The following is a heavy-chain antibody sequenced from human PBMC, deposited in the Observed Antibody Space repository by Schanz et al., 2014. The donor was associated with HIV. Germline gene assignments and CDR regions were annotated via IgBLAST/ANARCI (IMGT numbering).Heavy chain of an antibody. D-gene: IGHD6-19*01. CDR3: AREGESSGRAGLFDL. J-gene: IGHJ3*01. CDR1: GLTFSSSI. V-gene: IGHV3-30*09. CDR2: MSHDGFSK. Sequence: QVQLVESGGGVVQPGTSLRLSCVASGLTFSSSIMHWVRQAPGKGLEWVAGMSHDGFSKYFADSVKGRFAISREDSKNTVHLQMDSLRPEDTAVYYCAREGESSGRAGLFDLWGQGAMVTVSS.